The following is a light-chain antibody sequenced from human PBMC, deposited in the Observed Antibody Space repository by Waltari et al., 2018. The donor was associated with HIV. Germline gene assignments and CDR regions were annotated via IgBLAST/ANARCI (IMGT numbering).Light chain of an antibody. J-gene: IGKJ4*01. CDR1: QSISTY. CDR3: QQSFSVPPS. CDR2: AAS. V-gene: IGKV1-39*01. Sequence: DIQMTQSPSSLSASVGDRVTIPCRASQSISTYLNWYQQKPGKAPKLLINAASSLQSGVPSRFSGSGSGTDFTLIISSLQTEDFATYYCQQSFSVPPSFGGGSKVEIK.